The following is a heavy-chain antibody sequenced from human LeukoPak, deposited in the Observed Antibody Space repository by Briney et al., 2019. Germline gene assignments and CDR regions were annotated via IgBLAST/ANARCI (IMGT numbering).Heavy chain of an antibody. Sequence: ASVKVSCKASGYTFTSYDINWVRQATGQGLEWMGWMNPNSGNTGYAQKFQGRVTMTRNTSISTAYMELSSLRSEDTAVYYRARCSSTSCHISLWGQGTLVTVYS. D-gene: IGHD2-2*02. CDR1: GYTFTSYD. CDR3: ARCSSTSCHISL. J-gene: IGHJ4*02. CDR2: MNPNSGNT. V-gene: IGHV1-8*01.